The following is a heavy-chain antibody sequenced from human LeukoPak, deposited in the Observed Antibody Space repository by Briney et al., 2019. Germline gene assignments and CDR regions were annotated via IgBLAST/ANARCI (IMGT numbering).Heavy chain of an antibody. J-gene: IGHJ4*02. CDR3: ASLPLGAAAGEFDY. D-gene: IGHD6-13*01. Sequence: PSETLSLTCTVSGGSISSYYWSCIRQPAGKGLEWSGRIYTIGSTNYNPSLKSRVTMSVDTSKNQFSLKLSSVTAADTAVYYCASLPLGAAAGEFDYWGQGTLVTVSS. CDR2: IYTIGST. V-gene: IGHV4-4*07. CDR1: GGSISSYY.